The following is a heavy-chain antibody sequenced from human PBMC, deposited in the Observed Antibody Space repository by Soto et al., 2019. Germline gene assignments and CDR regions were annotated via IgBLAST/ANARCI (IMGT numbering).Heavy chain of an antibody. J-gene: IGHJ4*02. CDR3: ARGRMVRGVIITGDY. CDR2: INPNSGGT. V-gene: IGHV1-2*04. CDR1: GYTFTGYY. D-gene: IGHD3-10*01. Sequence: QVQLVQTGAEVKKPGASVKVSCKASGYTFTGYYMHWVRLAPGQGLEWMGWINPNSGGTNYAQKFQGWDTMTRDTSISTAYMERSRLRSDDTAVYYCARGRMVRGVIITGDYWGQGTLVTVSS.